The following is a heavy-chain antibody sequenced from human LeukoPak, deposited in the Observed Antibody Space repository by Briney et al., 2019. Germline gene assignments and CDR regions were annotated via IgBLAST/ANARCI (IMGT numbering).Heavy chain of an antibody. CDR3: AREKETLLSITMVRGLIRRHYYMDV. Sequence: GGSLRLSCAASAFTFSTYWMVWVRQAPGKGLEWVANIKQDGSEKYYVDSVKGRFTISRDNAKNSLYLQMNSLRAEDTAVYYCAREKETLLSITMVRGLIRRHYYMDVWGKGTTVTISS. CDR1: AFTFSTYW. D-gene: IGHD3-10*01. CDR2: IKQDGSEK. V-gene: IGHV3-7*01. J-gene: IGHJ6*03.